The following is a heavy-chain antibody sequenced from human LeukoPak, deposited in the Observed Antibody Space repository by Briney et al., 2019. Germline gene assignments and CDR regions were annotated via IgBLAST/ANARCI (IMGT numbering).Heavy chain of an antibody. D-gene: IGHD6-6*01. Sequence: SETLSLTCTVSGGSISSCYWSWIRQPAGKGLEWIGRIYTSGSTNYNPSLKSRVTMSVDTSKNQFSLKLSSVTAADTAVYYCARDVTYSSSDWFDPWGQGTLVTVSS. J-gene: IGHJ5*02. CDR2: IYTSGST. V-gene: IGHV4-4*07. CDR1: GGSISSCY. CDR3: ARDVTYSSSDWFDP.